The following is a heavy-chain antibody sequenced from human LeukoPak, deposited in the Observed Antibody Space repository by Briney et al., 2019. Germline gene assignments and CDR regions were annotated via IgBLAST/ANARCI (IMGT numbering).Heavy chain of an antibody. CDR1: GGSYTGYY. CDR3: ARDPGIIGTAVDF. CDR2: INHSGSS. V-gene: IGHV4-34*01. D-gene: IGHD1-7*01. Sequence: SETLSLTCVVSGGSYTGYYCNWLRQPPGKGLEWIGEINHSGSSSYNPSLQSRVTVSVNTSNNQFSLKMTSVTAADTAVYYCARDPGIIGTAVDFWGQGTLVTVSS. J-gene: IGHJ4*02.